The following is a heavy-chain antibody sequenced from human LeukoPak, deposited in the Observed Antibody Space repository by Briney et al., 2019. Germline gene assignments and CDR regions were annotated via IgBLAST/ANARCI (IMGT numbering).Heavy chain of an antibody. CDR2: ISSSSSTI. J-gene: IGHJ3*02. D-gene: IGHD4-11*01. CDR3: ARDTDYKAVTGAFDI. V-gene: IGHV3-48*01. CDR1: GFTFSSYS. Sequence: GGSLRLSCAASGFTFSSYSMNWVRQAPGKGLEWVSYISSSSSTIYHADSVKGRFTISRDNAKNSLYLQMNSLRAEDTAVYYCARDTDYKAVTGAFDIWGQGTMVTVSS.